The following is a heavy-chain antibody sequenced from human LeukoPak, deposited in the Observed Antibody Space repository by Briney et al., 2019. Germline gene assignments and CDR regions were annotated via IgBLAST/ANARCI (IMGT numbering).Heavy chain of an antibody. CDR2: MNPNSGNT. D-gene: IGHD5-18*01. CDR3: ARAPHPEVNGYNYGWNY. CDR1: EYTFTSYD. Sequence: GASVKVSCKASEYTFTSYDINWVRRATGQGLEWMGWMNPNSGNTGYAQRFQGRITMTRNTSISTAYLELSGLRSEDTAVYYCARAPHPEVNGYNYGWNYWGQGTLVTVSS. J-gene: IGHJ4*02. V-gene: IGHV1-8*01.